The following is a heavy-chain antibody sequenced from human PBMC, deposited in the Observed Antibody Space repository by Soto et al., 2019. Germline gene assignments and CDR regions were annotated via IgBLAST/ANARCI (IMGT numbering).Heavy chain of an antibody. V-gene: IGHV3-13*01. CDR1: GFTFSAYD. CDR3: ARDRDFDL. CDR2: VGTAGDT. J-gene: IGHJ2*01. Sequence: EVQLVESGGGLVQPGGSLRLSCTASGFTFSAYDMHWVRQVTGEGLEWVSAVGTAGDTYYPGSVKGRFTISRENAKNSLYLQMNSLRAGDTAVYYRARDRDFDLWGRGTLVTVSS.